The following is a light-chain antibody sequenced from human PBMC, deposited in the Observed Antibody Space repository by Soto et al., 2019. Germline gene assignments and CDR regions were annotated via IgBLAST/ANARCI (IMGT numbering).Light chain of an antibody. CDR2: DDS. CDR3: HVWDSRSEHFV. CDR1: NIGSKN. V-gene: IGLV3-21*02. J-gene: IGLJ1*01. Sequence: SYDLTQPPSVSVAPGQTARITCGGNNIGSKNVHWYQQKPGQAPVRVVFDDSDRPSGISERFSGSNSGNTATLTISRVEAGDEADYFCHVWDSRSEHFVFGAGTKLTVL.